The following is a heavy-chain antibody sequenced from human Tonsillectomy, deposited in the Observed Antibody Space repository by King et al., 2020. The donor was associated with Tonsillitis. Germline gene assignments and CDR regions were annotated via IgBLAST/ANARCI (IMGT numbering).Heavy chain of an antibody. V-gene: IGHV1-18*01. D-gene: IGHD3-16*01. J-gene: IGHJ5*02. Sequence: PLVPSGAAVTPPGASVKFSCTPSVSIFTRYGLSWVRQAPGQGLEWLGWISAYNGNTIYAQKLQDRVTLTTDTSTSTASMELLSLRSDATAVEEGAREGGEEDKRGGTENGGDPGGKGTRGT. CDR1: VSIFTRYG. CDR2: ISAYNGNT. CDR3: AREGGEEDKRGGTENGGDP.